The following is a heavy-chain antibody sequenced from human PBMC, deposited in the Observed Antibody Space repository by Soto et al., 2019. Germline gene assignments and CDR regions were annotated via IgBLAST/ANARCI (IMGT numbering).Heavy chain of an antibody. D-gene: IGHD2-15*01. CDR2: IIPIFGTA. V-gene: IGHV1-69*01. CDR1: GGTFSSYA. J-gene: IGHJ3*02. CDR3: AGHLDKYWSGGSCYSKLDAFDI. Sequence: QVQLVQSGAEVKKPGSSVKVSCKASGGTFSSYAISWVRQAPGQGLEWMGGIIPIFGTANYAQKFQGRVTITADESTSTAYMELSSLRSEDTAVYYCAGHLDKYWSGGSCYSKLDAFDIWGQGTMVTVSS.